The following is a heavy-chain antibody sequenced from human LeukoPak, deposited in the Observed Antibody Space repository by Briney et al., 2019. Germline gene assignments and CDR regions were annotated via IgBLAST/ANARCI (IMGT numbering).Heavy chain of an antibody. V-gene: IGHV1-2*02. CDR1: GYTFTDYY. J-gene: IGHJ6*02. Sequence: GASVKVSCKASGYTFTDYYMHWVRQAPGQGLEWMGWINPNSGATNYAQKFQGRVTMTRDTSISTAYMELSRLRSDDTAVYYCARVGYSYYGMDVWGQGTTVTVAS. CDR2: INPNSGAT. CDR3: ARVGYSYYGMDV.